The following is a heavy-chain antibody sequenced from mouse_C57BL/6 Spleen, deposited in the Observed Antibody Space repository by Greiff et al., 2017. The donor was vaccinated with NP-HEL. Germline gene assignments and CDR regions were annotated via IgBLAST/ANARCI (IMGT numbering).Heavy chain of an antibody. D-gene: IGHD1-1*01. J-gene: IGHJ2*01. CDR1: GYTFTSYW. V-gene: IGHV1-52*01. Sequence: QVQLQQSGAELVRPGSSVKLSCKASGYTFTSYWMHWVKQRPIQGLEWIGNIDPSDSDTHYNQKFKDKATLTVDKSSSTAYMQLSSLTSEDSAVYYCAREYYYGSSYGPHYFDYWGQGTTLTVSS. CDR3: AREYYYGSSYGPHYFDY. CDR2: IDPSDSDT.